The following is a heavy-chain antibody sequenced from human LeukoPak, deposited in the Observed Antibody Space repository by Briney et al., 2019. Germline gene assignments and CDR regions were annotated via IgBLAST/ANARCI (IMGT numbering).Heavy chain of an antibody. CDR3: ARELGSSSSMNYYYYMDV. D-gene: IGHD6-6*01. Sequence: GASVKVSCKASGYTFTSYAMHWVRQAPGQRLEWMGWINAGNGNTKYSQKFQGRVTMTRDTSTSTVYMELSSLRSEDTAVCYCARELGSSSSMNYYYYMDVWGKGTTVTVSS. J-gene: IGHJ6*03. V-gene: IGHV1-3*01. CDR2: INAGNGNT. CDR1: GYTFTSYA.